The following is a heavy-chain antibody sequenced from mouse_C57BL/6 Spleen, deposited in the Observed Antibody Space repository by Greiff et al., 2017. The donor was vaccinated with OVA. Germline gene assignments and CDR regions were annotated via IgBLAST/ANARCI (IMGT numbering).Heavy chain of an antibody. CDR3: TFYYGSSYWYFDV. D-gene: IGHD1-1*01. CDR2: IYPGNSDT. V-gene: IGHV1-5*01. Sequence: VQLKQSGTVLARPGASVKMSCKTSGYTFTSYWMHWVKQRPGQGLEWIGAIYPGNSDTSYNQKFKGKAKLTAVTSASTAYMELSSLTNEDSAVYYCTFYYGSSYWYFDVWGTGTTVTVSS. J-gene: IGHJ1*03. CDR1: GYTFTSYW.